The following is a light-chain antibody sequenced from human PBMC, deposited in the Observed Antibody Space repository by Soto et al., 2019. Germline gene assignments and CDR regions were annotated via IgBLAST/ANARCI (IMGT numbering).Light chain of an antibody. CDR2: DAS. CDR3: QQRSDWIT. Sequence: EIVLTQSPGTLSLSPGERATRSCRASQSVSSYLAWYQQKPGQAPRLLIYDASNRATGIPARFSGSGSGTDFTLTISSLEPEDFAVYYCQQRSDWITFGQGTRLEI. J-gene: IGKJ5*01. CDR1: QSVSSY. V-gene: IGKV3-11*01.